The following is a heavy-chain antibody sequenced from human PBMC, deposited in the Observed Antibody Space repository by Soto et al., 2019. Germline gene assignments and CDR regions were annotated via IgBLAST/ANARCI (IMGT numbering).Heavy chain of an antibody. CDR1: GFTFSSYA. CDR3: AKDFGMVRGVIILPFDY. Sequence: GGSLRLSCAASGFTFSSYAMSWVRQAPGKGLEWVSAISGSGGSTYYADSVKGRFTISRDNSKNTLYLQMNSLRAEDTAVYYCAKDFGMVRGVIILPFDYWGQGTLVTVSS. J-gene: IGHJ4*02. V-gene: IGHV3-23*01. CDR2: ISGSGGST. D-gene: IGHD3-10*01.